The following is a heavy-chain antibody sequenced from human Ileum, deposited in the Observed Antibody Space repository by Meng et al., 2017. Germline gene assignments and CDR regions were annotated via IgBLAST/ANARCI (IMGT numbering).Heavy chain of an antibody. D-gene: IGHD4-23*01. V-gene: IGHV4-4*02. CDR3: ARHGGYSQDF. CDR2: ISHSGSA. Sequence: GHRPGSGPGLVRPSGALSLTCAVASGSISSNTYWSWVRQPPGKGLEWIGQISHSGSAYYNPSLKSRVTMSVDKSKSQFSLMLTSVTAADTAIYYCARHGGYSQDFWGQGTLVTVSS. J-gene: IGHJ4*02. CDR1: SGSISSNTY.